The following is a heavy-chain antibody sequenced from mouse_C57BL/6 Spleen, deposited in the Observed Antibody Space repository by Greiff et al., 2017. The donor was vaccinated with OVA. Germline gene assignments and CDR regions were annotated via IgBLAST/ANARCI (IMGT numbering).Heavy chain of an antibody. Sequence: VQLQQPGAELVKPGASVKLSCKASGYTFTSYWMHWVKQRPGQGLEWIGMIHPNSGSTNYNEKFKSKATLTVDKSSSTAYMQLSSLTSEDSAVYYCARDYGYDVSYWYFDVWGTGTTVTVSS. CDR2: IHPNSGST. CDR1: GYTFTSYW. V-gene: IGHV1-64*01. CDR3: ARDYGYDVSYWYFDV. D-gene: IGHD2-2*01. J-gene: IGHJ1*03.